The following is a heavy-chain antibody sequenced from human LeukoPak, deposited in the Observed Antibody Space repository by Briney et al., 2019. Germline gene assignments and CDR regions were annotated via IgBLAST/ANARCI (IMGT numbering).Heavy chain of an antibody. Sequence: GGSLRLSCAASGFTFSNYMMHWVRQAPGKGLVWVSRIKSDGIIITYADSVKGRFTISRDNAKNTLYLQMNSLRAEDTAVYYCAKDPITMIVVVSYYFDYWGQGTLVTVSS. CDR3: AKDPITMIVVVSYYFDY. D-gene: IGHD3-22*01. CDR2: IKSDGIII. J-gene: IGHJ4*02. CDR1: GFTFSNYM. V-gene: IGHV3-74*01.